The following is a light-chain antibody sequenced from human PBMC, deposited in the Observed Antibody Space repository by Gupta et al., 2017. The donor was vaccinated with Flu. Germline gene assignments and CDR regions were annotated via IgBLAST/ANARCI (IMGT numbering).Light chain of an antibody. J-gene: IGKJ4*01. V-gene: IGKV3-11*01. CDR1: QSVSSY. CDR3: QHRSNWLLT. Sequence: PATLSLSPGERATLSCRASQSVSSYLAWYQQKPGQAPRLLIYDASNRATGIPARFSGSGSGTDFTLTISSLEPEDFAVYYCQHRSNWLLTFGEGTQVEIK. CDR2: DAS.